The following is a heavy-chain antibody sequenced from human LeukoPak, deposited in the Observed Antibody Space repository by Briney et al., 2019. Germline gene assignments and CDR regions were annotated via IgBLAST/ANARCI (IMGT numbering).Heavy chain of an antibody. CDR2: ISSSSSYI. Sequence: GGSLRLSCAASGFTFSSYSMNWVRQAPGKGLEWVSSISSSSSYIYYADSVKGRFTISRDNAKDSLYLQMNSLRAEDTAVYYCARERTSHYGDYDWFDPWGQGTLVTVSS. CDR1: GFTFSSYS. D-gene: IGHD4-17*01. CDR3: ARERTSHYGDYDWFDP. J-gene: IGHJ5*02. V-gene: IGHV3-21*01.